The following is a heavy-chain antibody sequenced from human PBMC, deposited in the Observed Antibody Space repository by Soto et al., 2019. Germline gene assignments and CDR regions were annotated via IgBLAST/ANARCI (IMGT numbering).Heavy chain of an antibody. CDR2: ISPMFGAA. V-gene: IGHV1-69*19. Sequence: QVQLVQSGAEMKKPESSVKVSCQSSGGTFNTYAMNWVRQAPGQGPEWMGDISPMFGAANYAPKFQGRVTITAVESTGTSYMQLSSLTSEDTALYFCAREVQVHTPAFVYWGQGTLVAVSS. CDR1: GGTFNTYA. D-gene: IGHD3-10*01. CDR3: AREVQVHTPAFVY. J-gene: IGHJ4*02.